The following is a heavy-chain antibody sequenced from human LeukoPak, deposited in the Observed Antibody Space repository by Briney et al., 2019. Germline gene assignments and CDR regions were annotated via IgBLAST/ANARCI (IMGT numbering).Heavy chain of an antibody. Sequence: PGGSLRLSCTVSGFSFSSYGMQWVRQAPGKGLEWVAVISYDGDNKYYADFVKGRFTISRDNSKNTLYLQMNSLRGDDTAVYYCAKDKMDGVPPTSYYMDVWGKGTTVSVSS. CDR2: ISYDGDNK. CDR1: GFSFSSYG. V-gene: IGHV3-30*18. D-gene: IGHD4-17*01. J-gene: IGHJ6*03. CDR3: AKDKMDGVPPTSYYMDV.